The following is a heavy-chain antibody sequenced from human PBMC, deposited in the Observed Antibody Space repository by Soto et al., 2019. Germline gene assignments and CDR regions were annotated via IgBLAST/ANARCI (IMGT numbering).Heavy chain of an antibody. J-gene: IGHJ5*02. V-gene: IGHV1-2*02. D-gene: IGHD6-13*01. CDR2: INPNSGGT. CDR3: ARAVGGVAAAGTKNNWFGP. Sequence: ASVKVSCKASGYTFTGYYMHWVRQAPGQGLEWMGWINPNSGGTNYAQKFQGRVTMTRDTSISTAYMELSRLRSDDTAVYYCARAVGGVAAAGTKNNWFGPWGQGTLVTVSS. CDR1: GYTFTGYY.